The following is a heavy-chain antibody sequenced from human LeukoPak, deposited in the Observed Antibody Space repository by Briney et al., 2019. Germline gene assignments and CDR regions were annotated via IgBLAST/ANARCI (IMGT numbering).Heavy chain of an antibody. Sequence: GGSLRLSCAVSGFTFNSYWMHWVRQTPGKGLVWVSRLNSDGSSTSYADSARGRFTISRDNAKNTLYLQMNSLRDEDMAVYYCGRAPSAAGTIDYWGQGTLVTVSS. CDR2: LNSDGSST. J-gene: IGHJ4*02. CDR3: GRAPSAAGTIDY. CDR1: GFTFNSYW. D-gene: IGHD6-13*01. V-gene: IGHV3-74*01.